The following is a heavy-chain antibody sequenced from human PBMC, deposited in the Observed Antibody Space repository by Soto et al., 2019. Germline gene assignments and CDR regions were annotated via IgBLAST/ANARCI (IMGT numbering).Heavy chain of an antibody. CDR3: ARGSSNWAYYFDF. Sequence: EVHLVESGGGLVQPGGSLKLSCEPLGFTFISISLNWFRQAPGKGLEWVSYITSSGTTVYYADSVRGRFTISRDNAKNSLYLQMNSLRDDDTAVYYCARGSSNWAYYFDFWGQGTLVTVSS. D-gene: IGHD6-13*01. J-gene: IGHJ4*02. CDR1: GFTFISIS. CDR2: ITSSGTTV. V-gene: IGHV3-48*02.